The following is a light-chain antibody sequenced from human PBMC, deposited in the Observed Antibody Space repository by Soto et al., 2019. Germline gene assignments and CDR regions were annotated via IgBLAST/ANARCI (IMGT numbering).Light chain of an antibody. CDR1: QDITNY. CDR2: AAS. J-gene: IGKJ1*01. Sequence: DFQMTQSPSSLSASVGDRVTITSRASQDITNYLAWYQQKPGQVPELLFYAASTLQSGVPSRFSGSGSETDFTLTISSLQPEDVATDYSERYNSAPKTFGQGTKGDIK. V-gene: IGKV1-27*01. CDR3: ERYNSAPKT.